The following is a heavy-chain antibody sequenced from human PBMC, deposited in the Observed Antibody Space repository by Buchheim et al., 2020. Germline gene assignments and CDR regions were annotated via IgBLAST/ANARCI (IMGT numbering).Heavy chain of an antibody. D-gene: IGHD2-2*01. CDR1: GYTFTGYY. V-gene: IGHV1-2*04. Sequence: QVQLVQSGAEVKKPGASVKVSCKASGYTFTGYYMHWVRQAPGQGLEWMGWINPNSGGTNYAQKFQGWVTMTRATSISTAYMELSRLRSDDTAVYYCARGPYYCSSTSCYQFDYWGQGTL. J-gene: IGHJ4*02. CDR3: ARGPYYCSSTSCYQFDY. CDR2: INPNSGGT.